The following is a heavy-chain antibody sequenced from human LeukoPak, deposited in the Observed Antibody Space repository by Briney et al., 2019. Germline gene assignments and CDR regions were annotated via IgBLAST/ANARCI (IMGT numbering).Heavy chain of an antibody. D-gene: IGHD4-23*01. J-gene: IGHJ4*02. Sequence: PGGSLRLSCAAPGFTFSSYAMHWVRQAPGKGLEYVSAISSSGDSRFYANSVKGRFTISRDNSKNTLYLQMGSLRADDMAVYYCLRWSDYWGQGTLVTVSS. CDR2: ISSSGDSR. CDR3: LRWSDY. CDR1: GFTFSSYA. V-gene: IGHV3-64*01.